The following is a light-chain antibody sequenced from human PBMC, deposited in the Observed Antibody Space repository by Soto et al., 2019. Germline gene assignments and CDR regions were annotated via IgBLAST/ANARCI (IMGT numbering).Light chain of an antibody. J-gene: IGLJ3*02. CDR3: AAWDDSLMGV. Sequence: QPVLTQPPSASGTPGQRVTISCSGSNSNIGSNTVNWYQQLPGTAPKLLIYSNNQRPSGVPDRFSGSKSGTSASLAISGLQSEDEADYYCAAWDDSLMGVFGGGTKLTVL. CDR1: NSNIGSNT. CDR2: SNN. V-gene: IGLV1-44*01.